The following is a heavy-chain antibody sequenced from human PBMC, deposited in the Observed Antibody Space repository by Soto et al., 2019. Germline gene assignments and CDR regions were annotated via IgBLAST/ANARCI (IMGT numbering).Heavy chain of an antibody. CDR1: GGSISSGGYY. CDR2: IYYSGST. J-gene: IGHJ3*02. CDR3: VRGVTTKPHHDFDI. V-gene: IGHV4-31*03. Sequence: SETLSLTCTVSGGSISSGGYYWSWIRQHPGKGLEWIGYIYYSGSTYYNPSLKSRVTISVDTSKNQFSLKLSSVTAAATAVYYCVRGVTTKPHHDFDIRGQGLLVT. D-gene: IGHD3-10*01.